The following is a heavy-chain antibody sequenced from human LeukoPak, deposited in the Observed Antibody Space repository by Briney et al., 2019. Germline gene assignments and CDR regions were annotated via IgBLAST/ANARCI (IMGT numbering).Heavy chain of an antibody. CDR1: GGSFSGYY. V-gene: IGHV4-34*01. Sequence: SETLSLTCAAYGGSFSGYYWSWIRQPPGKGLEWIGEINHSGSTNYNPSLKSRVTISVDTSKNQFSLKLSSVTAADTAVYYCARGTNTAMVADFWGQGTLVTVSS. J-gene: IGHJ4*02. CDR2: INHSGST. D-gene: IGHD5-18*01. CDR3: ARGTNTAMVADF.